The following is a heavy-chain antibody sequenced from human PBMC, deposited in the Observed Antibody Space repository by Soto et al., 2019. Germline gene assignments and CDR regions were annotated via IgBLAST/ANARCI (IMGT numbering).Heavy chain of an antibody. CDR1: GDSVSSNDAT. Sequence: SQTLSLTCVISGDSVSSNDATWGWIRQSPSRGLEWLGRTYCRSKWYNDYAVSVKSRITINPDTSKNQISLQLNSVTPEDTAVYYCVRLIGNSWLDDWGQGTLVTVSS. V-gene: IGHV6-1*01. J-gene: IGHJ5*02. CDR3: VRLIGNSWLDD. CDR2: TYCRSKWYN.